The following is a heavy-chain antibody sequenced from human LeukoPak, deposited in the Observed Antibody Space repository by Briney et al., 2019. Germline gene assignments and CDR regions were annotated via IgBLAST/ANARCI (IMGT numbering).Heavy chain of an antibody. D-gene: IGHD1-1*01. CDR2: IDYSGSG. V-gene: IGHV4-61*01. CDR1: GGSVSSGSFY. CDR3: ARGGSTGTNLNWVDP. J-gene: IGHJ5*02. Sequence: SETLSLTCTVSGGSVSSGSFYWSWIRQPPGKGLDWIGYIDYSGSGSYNPSLKSRVTISVDTSKNQFPLKVSSVTAADTAVYYCARGGSTGTNLNWVDPWGQGTLVTVSS.